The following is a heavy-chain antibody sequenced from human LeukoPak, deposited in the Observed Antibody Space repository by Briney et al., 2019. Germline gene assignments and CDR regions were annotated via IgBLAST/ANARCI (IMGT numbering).Heavy chain of an antibody. J-gene: IGHJ4*02. Sequence: PSETLSLTCTVSGGSISSSSYYWGWIRQPPGKGLEWIGSIYYSGSTYYNPSLKSRVTISVDTSKNQFSLKLSSVTAAGTAVYYCARPKVRELVFDYWGQGTLVTVSS. CDR1: GGSISSSSYY. V-gene: IGHV4-39*01. D-gene: IGHD1-26*01. CDR3: ARPKVRELVFDY. CDR2: IYYSGST.